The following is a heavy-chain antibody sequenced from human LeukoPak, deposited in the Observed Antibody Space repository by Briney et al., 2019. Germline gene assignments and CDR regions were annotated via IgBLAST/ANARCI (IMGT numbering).Heavy chain of an antibody. D-gene: IGHD3-22*01. J-gene: IGHJ3*02. CDR1: GGSISSRNFY. CDR2: IFYSGST. CDR3: ARAPINPSDSSRYGRLPHVFDI. Sequence: PSETLSLTCNVSGGSISSRNFYWSWIRQHPGRGLEWIGYIFYSGSTYFSPSLKSRVTISVDTSKNYFSLRLSSVTAADTAVYFCARAPINPSDSSRYGRLPHVFDIWGQGTLVTVSS. V-gene: IGHV4-31*02.